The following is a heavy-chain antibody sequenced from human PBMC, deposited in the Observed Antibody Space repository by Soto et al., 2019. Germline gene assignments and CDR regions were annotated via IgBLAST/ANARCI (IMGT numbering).Heavy chain of an antibody. CDR2: ITWNSGKI. J-gene: IGHJ4*01. CDR3: VKDSYADFHRVLSTAEYFFDY. D-gene: IGHD2-15*01. Sequence: SLRLSCTAPGFTFDDYAMHWVRQGPGMGLEWVSGITWNSGKIAYADSVKGRFTIARDDDNNSLYLQMNSLRPEDTALYYCVKDSYADFHRVLSTAEYFFDYWGHGTLVTVSS. V-gene: IGHV3-9*01. CDR1: GFTFDDYA.